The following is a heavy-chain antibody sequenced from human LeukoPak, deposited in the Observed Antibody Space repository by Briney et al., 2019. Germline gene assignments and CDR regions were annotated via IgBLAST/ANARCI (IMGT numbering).Heavy chain of an antibody. CDR3: ARTPWIQLWQPFDY. Sequence: GSSVKVSCKASGGTFSSYAISWVRQAPGQGLEWMGGIIPIFGTANYAQKFQGRVTITADESTSTAYMELSSLRPEDTAVYYCARTPWIQLWQPFDYWGQGTLVTVSS. D-gene: IGHD5-18*01. CDR1: GGTFSSYA. J-gene: IGHJ4*02. CDR2: IIPIFGTA. V-gene: IGHV1-69*01.